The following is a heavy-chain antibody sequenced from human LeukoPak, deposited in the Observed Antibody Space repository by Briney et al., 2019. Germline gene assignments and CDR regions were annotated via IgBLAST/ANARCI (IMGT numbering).Heavy chain of an antibody. J-gene: IGHJ6*02. Sequence: GGSLRLSCAASGFTFSSYGMHWVRQAPGKGLEWVAVIWYDGSNKYYADSVKGRFTISRDNSKNTLYLQMNSLRAEDTAVYYCARDAFDYYGSGSYYPRPYYYYGMDVWGQGTTVTVSS. D-gene: IGHD3-10*01. CDR2: IWYDGSNK. V-gene: IGHV3-33*01. CDR1: GFTFSSYG. CDR3: ARDAFDYYGSGSYYPRPYYYYGMDV.